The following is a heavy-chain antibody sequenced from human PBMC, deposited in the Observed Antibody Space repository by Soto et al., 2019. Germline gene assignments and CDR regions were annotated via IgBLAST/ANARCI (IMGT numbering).Heavy chain of an antibody. D-gene: IGHD7-27*01. J-gene: IGHJ4*02. V-gene: IGHV4-59*11. Sequence: QVQLQESGPGLVKPSETLSLTCTVSGGSISNHYWSWIRQPPGQGLEWMGYIYYNGNTNYNPSLMRRVTMSVDTSKNQVYLKLSSVTAADTAVYYCTRANWYSEYWGQGTLVTVSS. CDR2: IYYNGNT. CDR1: GGSISNHY. CDR3: TRANWYSEY.